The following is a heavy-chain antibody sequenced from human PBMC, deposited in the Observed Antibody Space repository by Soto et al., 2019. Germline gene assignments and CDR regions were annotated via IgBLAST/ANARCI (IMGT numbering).Heavy chain of an antibody. CDR2: IWYDGSNK. Sequence: GGSLRLSCAASGFTFSSYGMHWVRQAPGKGLEWVAVIWYDGSNKYYADSVKGGFTISRDNSKNTLYLQMNSLRAEDTAVYYCARDDRGGIGYCSGGSCSEVGDYWGQGTLVTVSS. CDR1: GFTFSSYG. D-gene: IGHD2-15*01. V-gene: IGHV3-33*01. J-gene: IGHJ4*02. CDR3: ARDDRGGIGYCSGGSCSEVGDY.